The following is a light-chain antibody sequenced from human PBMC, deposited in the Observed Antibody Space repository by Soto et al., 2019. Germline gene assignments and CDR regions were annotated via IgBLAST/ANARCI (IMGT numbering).Light chain of an antibody. CDR3: SSYTNIKTRACV. V-gene: IGLV2-14*01. CDR2: EAT. CDR1: SGDMGSYNR. J-gene: IGLJ1*01. Sequence: QSALTQPASVSGSRGQSITIYCTGTSGDMGSYNRVSWYQQHPGKAPKPTIYEATDRPSGVSNRFSGSESGNTAALPISGLQAEDEAEYHCSSYTNIKTRACVFRTGTKLTVL.